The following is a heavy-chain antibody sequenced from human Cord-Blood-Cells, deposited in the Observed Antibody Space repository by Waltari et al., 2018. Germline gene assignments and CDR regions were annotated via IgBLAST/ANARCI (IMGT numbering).Heavy chain of an antibody. Sequence: QVQLQQWGAGLLKPSETLYHTCAVDGGSFSGYYWSWIRQPPGKGLEWIGEINHSGSTNYNPSLKSRVTISVDTSKNQFSLKLSSVTAADTAVYYCARDVADCSGGSCYHAFDIWGQGTMVTVSS. CDR2: INHSGST. D-gene: IGHD2-15*01. CDR3: ARDVADCSGGSCYHAFDI. V-gene: IGHV4-34*01. CDR1: GGSFSGYY. J-gene: IGHJ3*02.